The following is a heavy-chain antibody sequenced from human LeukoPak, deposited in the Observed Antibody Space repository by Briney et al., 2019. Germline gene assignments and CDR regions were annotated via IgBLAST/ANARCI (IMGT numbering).Heavy chain of an antibody. D-gene: IGHD2-15*01. Sequence: PSETLSLTCTVSGASISSGSSYWSWIRQPPGKGLEWIGYIYYSGSTNYNPSLKSRVTISVDTSRNQFSLQLTSVTPDDTAVYYCAKSQLLRQAEHCSGGRCYWPFWLDPWGQGTLVTVSS. CDR2: IYYSGST. CDR3: AKSQLLRQAEHCSGGRCYWPFWLDP. V-gene: IGHV4-61*01. CDR1: GASISSGSSY. J-gene: IGHJ5*02.